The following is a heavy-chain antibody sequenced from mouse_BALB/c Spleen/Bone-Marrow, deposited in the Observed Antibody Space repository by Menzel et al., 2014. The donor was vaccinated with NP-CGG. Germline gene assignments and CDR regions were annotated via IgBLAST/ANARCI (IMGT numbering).Heavy chain of an antibody. CDR2: IDTSNSYT. V-gene: IGHV1-69*01. CDR3: ARTGYDYYFDY. J-gene: IGHJ2*01. Sequence: VQLQQSGAELVMPGASVKMSCKASGYTFTDYWMHWVKQRPGQGLEWIGAIDTSNSYTSYNQKFKGKATLTVDESSSTAYMQHSSLTSEDAAVYYCARTGYDYYFDYWGQGTTLTVSS. CDR1: GYTFTDYW. D-gene: IGHD2-4*01.